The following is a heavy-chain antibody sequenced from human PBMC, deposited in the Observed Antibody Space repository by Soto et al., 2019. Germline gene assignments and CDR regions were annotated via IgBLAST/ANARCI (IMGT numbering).Heavy chain of an antibody. CDR1: GYTLTELS. V-gene: IGHV1-24*01. D-gene: IGHD3-16*02. J-gene: IGHJ4*02. Sequence: ASVKVSCKVSGYTLTELSMHWVRRAPGKGLEWMGGFDPEDGETIYAQKFQGRVTMTEDTSTDTAYMELSSLRSEDTAVYYCATGPPGQDYDYVWGSYRYFVYWGQGTLVTVS. CDR3: ATGPPGQDYDYVWGSYRYFVY. CDR2: FDPEDGET.